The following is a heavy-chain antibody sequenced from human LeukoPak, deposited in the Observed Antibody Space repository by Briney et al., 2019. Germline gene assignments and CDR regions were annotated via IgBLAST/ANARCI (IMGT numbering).Heavy chain of an antibody. D-gene: IGHD2-2*01. CDR3: ATVPPYCSSTSCYFVY. J-gene: IGHJ4*02. V-gene: IGHV3-48*01. CDR2: ISSTSNTI. CDR1: GFTFSDYA. Sequence: GGSLRLSCATSGFTFSDYAMNWVRQAPGKGLEWVSYISSTSNTIYYADSVKGRFTISRDNAKNSLYLQMNSLRAEDTAVYYCATVPPYCSSTSCYFVYWGQGTLVTVSS.